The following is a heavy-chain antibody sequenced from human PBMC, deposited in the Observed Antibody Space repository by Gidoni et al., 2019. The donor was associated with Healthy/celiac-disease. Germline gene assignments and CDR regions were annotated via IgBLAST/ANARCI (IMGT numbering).Heavy chain of an antibody. V-gene: IGHV1-69*01. Sequence: QVQLVQSGAEVKKPGSSVKVSCKASGGTFSSYAISWVRQAPGQGLEWMGGIIPIFGTANYAQKFQGRVRITADESTSTAYMELSSLRSEDTAVYYCARGVYYDFWSGYYGQFDYWGQGTLVTVSS. CDR1: GGTFSSYA. CDR3: ARGVYYDFWSGYYGQFDY. D-gene: IGHD3-3*01. J-gene: IGHJ4*02. CDR2: IIPIFGTA.